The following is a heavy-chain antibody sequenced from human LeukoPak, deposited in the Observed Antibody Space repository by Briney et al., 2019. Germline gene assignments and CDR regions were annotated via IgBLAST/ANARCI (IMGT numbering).Heavy chain of an antibody. CDR1: GFTFSRSA. V-gene: IGHV3-33*01. Sequence: GRSLRLSCAASGFTFSRSAMHWVRQAPGRGLEWVAVIWHDGSNQYYGDSVKGRVTISRDNSKNMLYLQMSSLRAEDTAVYYCARDSFAGYNFLSNYFDYWGQGTPVTVSS. J-gene: IGHJ4*02. CDR3: ARDSFAGYNFLSNYFDY. D-gene: IGHD5-24*01. CDR2: IWHDGSNQ.